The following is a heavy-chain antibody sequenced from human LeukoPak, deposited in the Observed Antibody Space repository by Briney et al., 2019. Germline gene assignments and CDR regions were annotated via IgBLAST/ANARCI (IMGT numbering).Heavy chain of an antibody. CDR2: IYYSGST. Sequence: SQTLSLTCTVSGGSISSGDYYWSWIRQPPGKGLEWIVYIYYSGSTYYNPSLKSRVTISVDTSKNQFSLKLSSVTAADTAVYYCARGGYSYGSSPWFDPWGQGTLVTVSS. V-gene: IGHV4-30-4*08. CDR3: ARGGYSYGSSPWFDP. D-gene: IGHD5-18*01. CDR1: GGSISSGDYY. J-gene: IGHJ5*02.